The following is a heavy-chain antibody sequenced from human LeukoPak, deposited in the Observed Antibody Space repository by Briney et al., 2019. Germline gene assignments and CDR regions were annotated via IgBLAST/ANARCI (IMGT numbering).Heavy chain of an antibody. D-gene: IGHD6-19*01. CDR3: AKDAPRTSGWFFLEY. J-gene: IGHJ4*02. CDR2: INWNGDSR. CDR1: GFKFDDYG. V-gene: IGHV3-20*04. Sequence: GGSLRLSCTASGFKFDDYGMTWVRQAPGKGLEWVSDINWNGDSRGYAHSVRGRFTISRDNSKSALFLQMKSLRVDDTAIYYCAKDAPRTSGWFFLEYWGQGILVTVSS.